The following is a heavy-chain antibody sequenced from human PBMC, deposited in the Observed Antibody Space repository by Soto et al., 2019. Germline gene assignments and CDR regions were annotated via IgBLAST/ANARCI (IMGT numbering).Heavy chain of an antibody. Sequence: GGSLRLSCAASGFTFSDHYMSWIRQAPGKGLEWIGYSSNSGSFTRYADSVKGRFSISRDNAKNSLYLQINSLRGDDTAIYYCVRSRDKYTLLDYWGQGNPVTVSS. CDR1: GFTFSDHY. D-gene: IGHD2-21*02. CDR3: VRSRDKYTLLDY. J-gene: IGHJ4*02. CDR2: SSNSGSFT. V-gene: IGHV3-11*06.